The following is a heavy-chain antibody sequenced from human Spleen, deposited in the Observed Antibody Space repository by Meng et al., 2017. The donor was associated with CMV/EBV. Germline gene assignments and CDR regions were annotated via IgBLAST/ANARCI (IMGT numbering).Heavy chain of an antibody. D-gene: IGHD2-2*01. J-gene: IGHJ4*02. Sequence: GSLRLSCAVYGGSFSGYYWSWIRQPPGKGLEWIGEINHSGSTNYNPSLKSRVTISVDTSKNQFSLKLSSVTAADTAVYYCARDEYCTSTSCPLYYFDYWGQGMLVTVSS. CDR3: ARDEYCTSTSCPLYYFDY. CDR2: INHSGST. V-gene: IGHV4-34*01. CDR1: GGSFSGYY.